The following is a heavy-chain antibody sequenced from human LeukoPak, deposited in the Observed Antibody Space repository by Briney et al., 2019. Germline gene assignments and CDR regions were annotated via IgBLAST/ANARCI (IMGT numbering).Heavy chain of an antibody. Sequence: PGGSLRLSCAASGFTFTNYWMHWVRQAPGKGLEWVSGITWNSGTIGYADSVKGRFTISRDNAKNSLYLQMNSLRAEDTALYYCAKSIMVRGVRDLFDSWGQGTLVTVSS. J-gene: IGHJ4*02. CDR1: GFTFTNYW. CDR2: ITWNSGTI. CDR3: AKSIMVRGVRDLFDS. D-gene: IGHD3-10*01. V-gene: IGHV3-9*01.